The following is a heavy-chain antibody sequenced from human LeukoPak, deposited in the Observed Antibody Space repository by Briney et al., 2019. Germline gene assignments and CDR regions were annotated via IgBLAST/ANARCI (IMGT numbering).Heavy chain of an antibody. V-gene: IGHV4-31*03. CDR2: IYYSGST. J-gene: IGHJ4*02. CDR3: ARLAYYGSGSYFDY. D-gene: IGHD3-10*01. Sequence: SETLSLTCTVSGGSISSGGYYWSWIRQHPGKGLEWIGYIYYSGSTYYNPSFKSRVTISVDTSKNQFSLKLSSVTAADTAVYYCARLAYYGSGSYFDYWGQGTLVTVSS. CDR1: GGSISSGGYY.